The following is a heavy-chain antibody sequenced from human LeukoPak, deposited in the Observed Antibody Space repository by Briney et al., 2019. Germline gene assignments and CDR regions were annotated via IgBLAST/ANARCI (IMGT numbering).Heavy chain of an antibody. D-gene: IGHD6-25*01. CDR1: GDSIRSETYF. Sequence: SQTPSLTCTVSGDSIRSETYFWTWVRQHPGKGLEWIGYIYYSGRIYYNPSLKSRVTISLDTSKSQFSLKLDSVTAADTAVYFCARDTSAAGNIDSWGQGTLVTVSS. CDR3: ARDTSAAGNIDS. J-gene: IGHJ4*02. V-gene: IGHV4-31*03. CDR2: IYYSGRI.